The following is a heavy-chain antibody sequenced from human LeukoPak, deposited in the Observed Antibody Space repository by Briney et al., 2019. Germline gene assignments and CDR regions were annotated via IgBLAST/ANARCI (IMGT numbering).Heavy chain of an antibody. J-gene: IGHJ4*02. CDR1: GGSISSYY. V-gene: IGHV4-34*01. CDR3: ARDRY. Sequence: SETLSLTCTVSGGSISSYYWSWIRQPPGKGLEWIGEINHSGSTNYNPSLKSRVTISVDTSKNQFSLKLSSVTAADTAVYYCARDRYWGQGTLVTVSS. CDR2: INHSGST.